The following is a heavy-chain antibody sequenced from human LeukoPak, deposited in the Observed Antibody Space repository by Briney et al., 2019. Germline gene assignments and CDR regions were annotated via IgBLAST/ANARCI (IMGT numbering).Heavy chain of an antibody. D-gene: IGHD4-17*01. CDR1: GYTFTAYY. J-gene: IGHJ3*02. CDR2: INPNSGGT. CDR3: ASGRAYGDPIDAFDI. V-gene: IGHV1-2*02. Sequence: ASVTVSCKASGYTFTAYYMHWVRQAPGQGLEWMGWINPNSGGTNYAQKFQGRVTMTRDTSITTAYMELSRLRSDDMAIYYCASGRAYGDPIDAFDIWGQGTMVTVSS.